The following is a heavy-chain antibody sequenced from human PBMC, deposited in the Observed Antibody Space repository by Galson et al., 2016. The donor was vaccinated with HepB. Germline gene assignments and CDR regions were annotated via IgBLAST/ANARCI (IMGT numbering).Heavy chain of an antibody. CDR3: ARGGPQWPTSYFDL. Sequence: SLRLSCAASGFAFSTYTIIWVRQAPGKGPVWVSRINSGGSDTKYADFVKGRFIISRDNAKNTLYVQMNSLTAEDTAVYFCARGGPQWPTSYFDLWGRGTLVTVSS. J-gene: IGHJ2*01. CDR2: INSGGSDT. CDR1: GFAFSTYT. V-gene: IGHV3-74*03. D-gene: IGHD1-14*01.